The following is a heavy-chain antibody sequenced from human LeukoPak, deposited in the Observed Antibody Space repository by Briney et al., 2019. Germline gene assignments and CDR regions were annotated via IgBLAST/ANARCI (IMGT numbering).Heavy chain of an antibody. CDR2: IYSSGST. V-gene: IGHV4-38-2*02. CDR3: ARGDSGWYLGLGFDY. Sequence: SETLSLTCTVSGYSINSGFYWGWIRQPPGKGLEWIGSIYSSGSTFYNPSLKSRVTISVDTSKNQVSLKLRSVTAADTAVYYCARGDSGWYLGLGFDYWGQGTLVTVSS. CDR1: GYSINSGFY. D-gene: IGHD6-19*01. J-gene: IGHJ4*02.